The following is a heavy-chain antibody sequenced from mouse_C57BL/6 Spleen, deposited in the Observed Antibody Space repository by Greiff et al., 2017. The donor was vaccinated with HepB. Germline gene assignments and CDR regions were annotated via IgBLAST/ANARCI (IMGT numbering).Heavy chain of an antibody. V-gene: IGHV1-63*01. J-gene: IGHJ2*01. CDR3: ARGGYDGYHY. CDR1: GYTFTNYW. CDR2: IYPGGGYT. Sequence: VKLVESGAELVRPGTSVKMSCKASGYTFTNYWIGWAKQRPGHGLEWIGDIYPGGGYTNYNEKFKGKATLTADKSSSTAYMQFSSLTSEDSAIYYCARGGYDGYHYWGQGTTLTVSS. D-gene: IGHD2-3*01.